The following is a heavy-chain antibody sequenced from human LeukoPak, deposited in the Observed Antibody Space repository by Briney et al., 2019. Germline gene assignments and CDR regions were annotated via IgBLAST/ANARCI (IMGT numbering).Heavy chain of an antibody. V-gene: IGHV4-59*01. J-gene: IGHJ5*02. D-gene: IGHD3-10*01. CDR2: IYDSGST. CDR1: GGSISTYY. Sequence: PSETLSLTCTVFGGSISTYYWSWIRQPPGKGLEWIGYIYDSGSTNYNPSLKSRVTISGDTSKNQFSLKLTSVTAADTAVYYCARGLHTGSYYVPWLWFDPWGQGTLVTVSS. CDR3: ARGLHTGSYYVPWLWFDP.